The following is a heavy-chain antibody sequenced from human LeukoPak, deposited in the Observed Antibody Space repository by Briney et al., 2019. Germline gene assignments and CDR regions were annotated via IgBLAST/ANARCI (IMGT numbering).Heavy chain of an antibody. V-gene: IGHV3-15*01. Sequence: GGSLRLSCAASGLTFSIAWLSWVRQAPGKGLEWVGRIKSITDGGTTDYAAPVKGRFTISRDDSKNTLYLQMNSLKTEDTAVYYCTTVEDYWGQGTLVTVSS. J-gene: IGHJ4*02. CDR3: TTVEDY. CDR1: GLTFSIAW. CDR2: IKSITDGGTT.